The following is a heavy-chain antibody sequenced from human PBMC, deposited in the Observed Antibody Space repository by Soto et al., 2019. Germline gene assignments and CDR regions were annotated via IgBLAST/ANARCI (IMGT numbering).Heavy chain of an antibody. CDR3: AREQKIPGYNWFDP. Sequence: PSETLSLTCSVSGGSISSGGYYWSWIRQHPGKGLEWIGYIYYSGSTYYNPSLKSRVTISVDTPKNQFSLKLSSVTAADTAVYYCAREQKIPGYNWFDPRGQGTRFTVSS. CDR1: GGSISSGGYY. J-gene: IGHJ5*02. D-gene: IGHD2-2*02. CDR2: IYYSGST. V-gene: IGHV4-31*03.